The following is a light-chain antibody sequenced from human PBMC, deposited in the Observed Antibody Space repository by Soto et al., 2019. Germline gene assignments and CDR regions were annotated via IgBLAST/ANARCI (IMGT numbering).Light chain of an antibody. Sequence: DVVMTQSPLYLPVTLGQPASISCRSSQSLVYSDGNAYLSWFQQRPGQFPRRLIYNDFNRDSGVPDRFSGSGSGTEFTLKISRVEAEDVGIYNCMQGTHWPPVTLGQWTKLEIQ. CDR1: QSLVYSDGNAY. J-gene: IGKJ2*01. CDR2: NDF. CDR3: MQGTHWPPVT. V-gene: IGKV2-30*01.